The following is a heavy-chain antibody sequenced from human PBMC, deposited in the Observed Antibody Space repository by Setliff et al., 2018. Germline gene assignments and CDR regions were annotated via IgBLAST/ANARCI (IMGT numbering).Heavy chain of an antibody. CDR2: VDNTWTT. Sequence: SETLSLTCTVSGASISGPYWNWIRLHPGKGLEWIGYVDNTWTTSYNPYLKSRVTISVDTSKNQFSLKLSAVTAADTAVYYCARMEYSSSSGIYYFDYWGQGTLVTVSS. CDR1: GASISGPY. D-gene: IGHD6-6*01. CDR3: ARMEYSSSSGIYYFDY. V-gene: IGHV4-59*11. J-gene: IGHJ4*02.